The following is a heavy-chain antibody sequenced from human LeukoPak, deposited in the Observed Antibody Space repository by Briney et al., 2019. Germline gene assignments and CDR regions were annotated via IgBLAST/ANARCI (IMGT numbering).Heavy chain of an antibody. Sequence: GGSLRLSCAASGFTFSDSYMSWIRRTPGKGLEWISCISTYGTTIYYAASVKGRFTISRDNAKNSLYLQMNSLRAEDTAVYFCARASAYPKPFDSWGQGTLVTVSS. CDR2: ISTYGTTI. CDR3: ARASAYPKPFDS. D-gene: IGHD3-16*01. CDR1: GFTFSDSY. J-gene: IGHJ4*02. V-gene: IGHV3-11*04.